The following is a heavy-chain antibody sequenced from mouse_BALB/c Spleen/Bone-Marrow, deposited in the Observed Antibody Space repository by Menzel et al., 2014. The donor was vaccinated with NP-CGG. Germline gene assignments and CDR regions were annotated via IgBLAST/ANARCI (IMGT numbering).Heavy chain of an antibody. Sequence: EVKVVESGGGLVKPGGSLKPSCAASGFTFSDYYMYWVRQTPEKRLEWVATISDGGSYTYYPDSVKGRFTISRDNAKYNLYLQMSSLKSEDTAMYYCARFYYYGSSYFDVWGAGTTVTVSS. CDR3: ARFYYYGSSYFDV. CDR2: ISDGGSYT. CDR1: GFTFSDYY. J-gene: IGHJ1*01. V-gene: IGHV5-4*02. D-gene: IGHD1-1*01.